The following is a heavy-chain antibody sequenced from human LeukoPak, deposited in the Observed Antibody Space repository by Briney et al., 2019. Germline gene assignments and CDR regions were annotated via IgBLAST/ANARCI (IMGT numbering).Heavy chain of an antibody. CDR2: ICPDSGGT. V-gene: IGHV1-2*02. CDR1: GFPLTAYY. J-gene: IGHJ5*02. D-gene: IGHD6-13*01. Sequence: ASVKVSCKASGFPLTAYYIHWVRQAPGQGLEWMGWICPDSGGTNYAQRSQGRVTMTRDTSIATVYMQLSRLTSDDTAVYYCARDWWGPDRTAAANWFDPWGQGTLVTVSS. CDR3: ARDWWGPDRTAAANWFDP.